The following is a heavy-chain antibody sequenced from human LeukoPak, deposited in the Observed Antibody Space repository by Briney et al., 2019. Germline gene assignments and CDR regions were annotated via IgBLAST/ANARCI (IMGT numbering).Heavy chain of an antibody. Sequence: PSETLSLTCTVSGGSISSYYWSWIRQPPGKGLEWIGYIYYSGSTNYNPSLKSRVTISVDTSRNQFSLKLSSVTTADTAVYYCARGSWNYVWFDPWGQGTLVTVSS. D-gene: IGHD1-7*01. J-gene: IGHJ5*02. CDR1: GGSISSYY. V-gene: IGHV4-59*01. CDR2: IYYSGST. CDR3: ARGSWNYVWFDP.